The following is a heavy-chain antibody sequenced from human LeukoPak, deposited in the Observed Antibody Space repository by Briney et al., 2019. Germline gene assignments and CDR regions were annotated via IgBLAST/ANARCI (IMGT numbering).Heavy chain of an antibody. J-gene: IGHJ4*02. D-gene: IGHD3-22*01. V-gene: IGHV4-59*12. CDR2: IYYSGYT. Sequence: SETLSLTCTVSGGSISSYYWSWIRQPPGKGLKWIGNIYYSGYTTYSPSLRSRVTISVDTSKNQFSLKLSSVTAADTAVYYCARGGYYFSYWGQGTLVTVSS. CDR3: ARGGYYFSY. CDR1: GGSISSYY.